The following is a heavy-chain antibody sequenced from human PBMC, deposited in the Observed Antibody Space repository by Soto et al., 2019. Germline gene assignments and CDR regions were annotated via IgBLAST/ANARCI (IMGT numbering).Heavy chain of an antibody. CDR3: ARENLVRRFGELSPNWFDP. D-gene: IGHD3-10*01. CDR1: GGTFSSYA. V-gene: IGHV1-69*06. J-gene: IGHJ5*02. Sequence: ASVKVSCKASGGTFSSYAISWVRQAPGQGFEWMGGIIPIFGTANYAQKFQGRVTITADKSTSTAYMELSSLRSEDTAVYYCARENLVRRFGELSPNWFDPWGQGTLVTVSS. CDR2: IIPIFGTA.